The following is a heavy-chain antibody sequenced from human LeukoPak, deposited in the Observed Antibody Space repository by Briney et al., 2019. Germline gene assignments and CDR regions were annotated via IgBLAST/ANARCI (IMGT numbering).Heavy chain of an antibody. CDR1: GGSISSSSYY. D-gene: IGHD3-9*01. CDR2: IYYSGST. CDR3: ARHPRYYDIGFDP. Sequence: PSETLSLTCTVSGGSISSSSYYWGWIRQPPGKGLEWIGSIYYSGSTYYNPSLKSRVTISVDTSKNQFSLKLSSVTAADTAVYYCARHPRYYDIGFDPWGQGTLVTVSS. J-gene: IGHJ5*02. V-gene: IGHV4-39*07.